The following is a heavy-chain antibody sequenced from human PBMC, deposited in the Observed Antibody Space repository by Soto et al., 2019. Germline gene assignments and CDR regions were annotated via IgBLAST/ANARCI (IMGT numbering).Heavy chain of an antibody. V-gene: IGHV3-23*01. Sequence: GGSLRLSCAASGFTFSSYAMSWVRQAPGKGLEWVSAISGSGGSTYYADSVKGRFTISRDNSKNTLYLQMNSLRAEDTAVYYCAKGPYCSSTSCYAAMLAEYFQHWGQGTLVTVSS. J-gene: IGHJ1*01. D-gene: IGHD2-2*01. CDR2: ISGSGGST. CDR1: GFTFSSYA. CDR3: AKGPYCSSTSCYAAMLAEYFQH.